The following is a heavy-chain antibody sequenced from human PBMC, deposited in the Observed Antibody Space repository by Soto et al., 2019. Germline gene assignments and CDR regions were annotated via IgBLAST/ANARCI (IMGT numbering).Heavy chain of an antibody. CDR3: ARVAVVAGGYYYYGMDV. D-gene: IGHD2-15*01. Sequence: QVQLQESGPGLVKPSGTLSLTCAVSGGSISSSNWWSWVRQPPGKGLEWIGEIYHSGSTYYNPSLKSRVTISVDTSKNQFSLKLSSVTAADTAVYYCARVAVVAGGYYYYGMDVWGQGTTVTVSS. V-gene: IGHV4-4*02. CDR1: GGSISSSNW. CDR2: IYHSGST. J-gene: IGHJ6*02.